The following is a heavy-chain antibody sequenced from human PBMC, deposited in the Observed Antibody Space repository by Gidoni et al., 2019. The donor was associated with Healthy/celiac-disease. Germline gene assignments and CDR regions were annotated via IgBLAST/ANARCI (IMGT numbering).Heavy chain of an antibody. CDR2: ISGSGGST. J-gene: IGHJ4*02. CDR3: AKGNIAAAVTDFDY. V-gene: IGHV3-23*01. CDR1: GFTFRSYA. D-gene: IGHD6-13*01. Sequence: EVQLLDSVGGLLQPWGSLSLSSAAPGFTFRSYAMSWVRQAPGKGLEWVAAISGSGGSTYYADSVKGRFTISRDNSKNTLYLQMNSLRAEDTAVYYCAKGNIAAAVTDFDYWGQGALVTVSS.